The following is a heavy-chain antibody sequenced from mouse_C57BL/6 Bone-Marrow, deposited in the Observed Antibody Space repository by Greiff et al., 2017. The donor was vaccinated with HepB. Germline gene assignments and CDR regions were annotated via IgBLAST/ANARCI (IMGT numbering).Heavy chain of an antibody. CDR3: ARANYYGSSRFDY. D-gene: IGHD1-1*01. Sequence: EVKLVESGGGLVKPGGSLKLSCAASGFTFSSYAMSWVRQTPEKRLEWVATISDGGSYTYYPDNVKGRFTISRDNAKNNLYLQMSHLKSEDTAMYYCARANYYGSSRFDYWGQGTTLTVSS. CDR1: GFTFSSYA. CDR2: ISDGGSYT. J-gene: IGHJ2*01. V-gene: IGHV5-4*03.